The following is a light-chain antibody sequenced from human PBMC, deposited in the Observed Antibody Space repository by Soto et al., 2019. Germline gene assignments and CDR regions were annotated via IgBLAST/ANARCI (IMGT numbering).Light chain of an antibody. V-gene: IGKV3-20*01. CDR2: GAS. Sequence: EIVLTQSPGTLSLSPGERATLSCRASQSVSSDYLAWYQLKPGQAPRLFIYGASSRATGIPDRFSGSGSGTDSTLTISRLEPEDFAVYCCQQYDRSLQFTFGPGTKVDI. CDR3: QQYDRSLQFT. J-gene: IGKJ3*01. CDR1: QSVSSDY.